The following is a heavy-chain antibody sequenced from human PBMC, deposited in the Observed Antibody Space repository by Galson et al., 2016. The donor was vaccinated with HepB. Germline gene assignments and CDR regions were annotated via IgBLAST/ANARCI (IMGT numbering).Heavy chain of an antibody. CDR3: ARGTSGSAWGASYFHNYYMDV. V-gene: IGHV4-34*01. CDR2: INHGGLT. J-gene: IGHJ6*03. D-gene: IGHD1-1*01. Sequence: ETLSLTCAVHGGPFNSYQWTWIRQAPGKGLEWIGEINHGGLTNYKPSLKSRITLSVDKSKNQFSLSLSRVTAADTAVYYCARGTSGSAWGASYFHNYYMDVWGEGTTVTVSS. CDR1: GGPFNSYQ.